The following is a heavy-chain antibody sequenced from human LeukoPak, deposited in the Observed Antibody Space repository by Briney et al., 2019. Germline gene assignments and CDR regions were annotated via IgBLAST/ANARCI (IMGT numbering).Heavy chain of an antibody. Sequence: PSETLSLTCTVPGGSISSYYWSWIRQPPGKGLEWIGYIYYSGSTNYNPSLKSRVTISVDTSKNQFSLKLSSVTAADTAVYYCARVGYYGSGSYSIVYWGQGTLVTVSS. J-gene: IGHJ4*02. V-gene: IGHV4-59*01. CDR2: IYYSGST. CDR1: GGSISSYY. CDR3: ARVGYYGSGSYSIVY. D-gene: IGHD3-10*01.